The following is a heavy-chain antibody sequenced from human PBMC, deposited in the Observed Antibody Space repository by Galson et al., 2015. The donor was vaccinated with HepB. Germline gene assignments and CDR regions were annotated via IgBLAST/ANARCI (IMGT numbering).Heavy chain of an antibody. V-gene: IGHV1-3*01. CDR3: ARDRYSGYDGDYYFDY. CDR2: INAGNGNT. J-gene: IGHJ4*02. CDR1: GHTFTSYA. Sequence: SVKVSCKASGHTFTSYAMHWVRQAPGQRLEWMGWINAGNGNTKYSQKFQGRVTITRDTSASTAYMELSSLRSEDTAVYYCARDRYSGYDGDYYFDYWGQGTLVTVSS. D-gene: IGHD5-12*01.